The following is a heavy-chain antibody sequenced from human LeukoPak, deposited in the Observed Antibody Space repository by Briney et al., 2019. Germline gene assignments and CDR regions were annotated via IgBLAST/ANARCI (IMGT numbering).Heavy chain of an antibody. Sequence: HGESLRISCEGSGYTFTTYWIGWVRQMPGKGLEWMGIIYPGDSDTKYSPSFQGQVTISADKSISTAYLQWSSLKASDTAMYYCARRGWASGYFEYWGQGTLVTVSS. CDR1: GYTFTTYW. V-gene: IGHV5-51*01. CDR2: IYPGDSDT. D-gene: IGHD3-10*01. CDR3: ARRGWASGYFEY. J-gene: IGHJ4*02.